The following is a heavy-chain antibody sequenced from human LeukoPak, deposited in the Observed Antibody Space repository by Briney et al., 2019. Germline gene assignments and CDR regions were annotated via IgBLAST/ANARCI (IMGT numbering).Heavy chain of an antibody. CDR3: ARDYTGYFP. CDR1: GFTFNNYD. Sequence: GGSLRLSCAASGFTFNNYDMHWVRQAPGKGLEGVAVISFDGSNKYYADSVKGRFTISRDKSKNTLYLQMNSLRAEDTAVYYCARDYTGYFPWGQGTLVIVSS. V-gene: IGHV3-30*03. CDR2: ISFDGSNK. D-gene: IGHD3-9*01. J-gene: IGHJ5*02.